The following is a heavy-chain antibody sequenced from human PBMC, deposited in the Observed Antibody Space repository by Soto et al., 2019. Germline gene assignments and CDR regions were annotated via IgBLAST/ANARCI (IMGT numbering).Heavy chain of an antibody. CDR3: AKGGTMVATYFDY. D-gene: IGHD3-10*01. V-gene: IGHV3-30*18. CDR1: GFTFSSYG. Sequence: QVHLVESGGGVVQPGRSLRLSCATSGFTFSSYGMHWVRQAPGKGLEWVTLISYDGTDKYYADFVQGRFTVSRDNSKDTLYLQMNSLRADDTAVYYCAKGGTMVATYFDYWGQGTVVTVSS. CDR2: ISYDGTDK. J-gene: IGHJ4*02.